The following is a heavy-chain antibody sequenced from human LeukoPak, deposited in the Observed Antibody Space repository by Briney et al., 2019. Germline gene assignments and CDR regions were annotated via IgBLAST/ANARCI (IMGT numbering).Heavy chain of an antibody. CDR2: IIPIFGTA. J-gene: IGHJ3*02. V-gene: IGHV1-69*13. CDR1: GYTFTTYY. D-gene: IGHD3-16*02. CDR3: ARDDRSGRIENDAFDI. Sequence: SVKVSCKASGYTFTTYYMHWVRQAPGQGLEWMGGIIPIFGTANYAQKFQGRVTITADESTSTAYMELSSLRSEDTAVYYCARDDRSGRIENDAFDIWGQGTMVTVSS.